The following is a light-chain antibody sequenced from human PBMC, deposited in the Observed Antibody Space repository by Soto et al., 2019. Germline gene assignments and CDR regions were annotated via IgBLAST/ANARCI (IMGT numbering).Light chain of an antibody. V-gene: IGKV3-15*01. J-gene: IGKJ3*01. CDR2: GAS. CDR1: QSVSSN. Sequence: EIVMTQSPVTLFVSPGEKATLSCRASQSVSSNLAWYQQKPGQAPRLLIYGASTRATGVPARFSGSGSGTEFTLTISSLQSEDFVVYYCQQYDNWPFTFGPGTKVDIK. CDR3: QQYDNWPFT.